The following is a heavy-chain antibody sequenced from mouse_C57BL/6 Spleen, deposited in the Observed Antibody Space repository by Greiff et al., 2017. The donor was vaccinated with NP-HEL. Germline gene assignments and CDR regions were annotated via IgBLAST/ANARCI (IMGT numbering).Heavy chain of an antibody. CDR3: TNGGFPTVVARDAMDY. D-gene: IGHD1-1*01. CDR2: IDPEDGDT. V-gene: IGHV14-1*01. Sequence: EVQLQQSGAELVRPGASVKLSCTASGFNIKDYYMHWVKQRPEQGLEWIGRIDPEDGDTEYAPKFQGKAPLPADTSSNTAYLQLSSLTSEDTAVYYCTNGGFPTVVARDAMDYWGQGTAGT. J-gene: IGHJ4*01. CDR1: GFNIKDYY.